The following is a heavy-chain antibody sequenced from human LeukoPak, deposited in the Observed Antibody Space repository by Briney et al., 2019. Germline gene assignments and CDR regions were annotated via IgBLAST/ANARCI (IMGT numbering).Heavy chain of an antibody. J-gene: IGHJ4*02. CDR1: GFTFSSYS. CDR2: IKSYTAGGAT. CDR3: THNHCTRASCTAFDY. Sequence: GGSLRLSCAASGFTFSSYSMNWVRQAPGKGLEWVGRIKSYTAGGATEYAAPVKGRFSISRDDSKNTLYLQMNSLKIDDTAVYYCTHNHCTRASCTAFDYWGQGTLVTVSS. D-gene: IGHD2-2*01. V-gene: IGHV3-15*01.